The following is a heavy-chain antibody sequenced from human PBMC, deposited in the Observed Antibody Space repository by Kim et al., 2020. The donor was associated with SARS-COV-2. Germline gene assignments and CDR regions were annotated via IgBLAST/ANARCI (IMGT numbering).Heavy chain of an antibody. CDR2: ISYDGSNK. D-gene: IGHD3-22*01. V-gene: IGHV3-30*18. CDR1: GFTFSSYG. Sequence: GGSLRLSCAASGFTFSSYGMHWVRQAPGKGLEWVAVISYDGSNKYYADSVKGRFTISRDNSKNTLYLQMNSLRAEDTAVYYCAKDSKIVVINRYFQHWG. J-gene: IGHJ1*01. CDR3: AKDSKIVVINRYFQH.